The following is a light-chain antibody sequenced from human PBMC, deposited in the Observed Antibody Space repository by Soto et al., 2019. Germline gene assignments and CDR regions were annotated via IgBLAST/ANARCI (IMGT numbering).Light chain of an antibody. CDR3: QQYNNWWT. J-gene: IGKJ1*01. CDR1: QSVTSN. CDR2: GAS. V-gene: IGKV3-15*01. Sequence: EIVMTQSPVTLSVSPGERATLSCRASQSVTSNLAWYQQKPGQAPRLLIYGASIRATGIPARFSGSGSGTEFTLTISSLQSEDFAVYYCQQYNNWWTFGQGTKVEIK.